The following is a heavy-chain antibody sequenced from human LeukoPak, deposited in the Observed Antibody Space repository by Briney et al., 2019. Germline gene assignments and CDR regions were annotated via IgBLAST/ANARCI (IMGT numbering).Heavy chain of an antibody. Sequence: SETLSLTCTVSGGSISSGDYYWSWIRQPPGEGLEWIGYIYYSGSTYYNPSLKSRVTISVDTSKNQFSLKLSSVTAADTAVYYCARGGMTFHNWFDPWGQGTLVTVSS. V-gene: IGHV4-30-4*01. D-gene: IGHD2/OR15-2a*01. CDR1: GGSISSGDYY. J-gene: IGHJ5*02. CDR2: IYYSGST. CDR3: ARGGMTFHNWFDP.